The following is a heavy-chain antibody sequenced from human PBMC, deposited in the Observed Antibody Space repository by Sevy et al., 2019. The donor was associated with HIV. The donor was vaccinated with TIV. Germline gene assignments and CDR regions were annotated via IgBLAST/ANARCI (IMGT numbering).Heavy chain of an antibody. V-gene: IGHV4-34*01. D-gene: IGHD1-26*01. CDR3: ARDSLGGCKDFDY. J-gene: IGHJ4*02. CDR2: INHSGST. Sequence: SETLSLTCAVYGGSFSGYYWSWIRQPPGKGLEWIGEINHSGSTNYNPSLKSRVTISVDTSKNQFSLKLSSVTAADTAVYYCARDSLGGCKDFDYWGQGTLVTVSS. CDR1: GGSFSGYY.